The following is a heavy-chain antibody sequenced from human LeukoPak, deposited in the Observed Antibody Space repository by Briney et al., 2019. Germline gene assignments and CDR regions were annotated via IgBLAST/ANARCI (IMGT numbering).Heavy chain of an antibody. Sequence: SETLSLTCTVSGGSISSGDYYWSWIRQPPGQGLEWIGYIYYSGSTYYNPSLKSRVTISVDTSKNQFSLKLSSVTAADTAVYYCAREDGGSFDYWGQGTLVTVSS. V-gene: IGHV4-30-4*01. J-gene: IGHJ4*02. CDR2: IYYSGST. D-gene: IGHD3-16*01. CDR3: AREDGGSFDY. CDR1: GGSISSGDYY.